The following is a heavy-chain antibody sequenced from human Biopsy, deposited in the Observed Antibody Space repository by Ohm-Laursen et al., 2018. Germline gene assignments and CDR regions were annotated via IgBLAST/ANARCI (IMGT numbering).Heavy chain of an antibody. CDR1: GASSSGYV. J-gene: IGHJ6*02. CDR2: INQSGST. V-gene: IGHV4-34*01. CDR3: ARGSGYFKLDV. Sequence: SETLSLTCAVTGASSSGYVWNWIRQPPGKGLEWIGEINQSGSTKYNPSLKRRATLSADSSNSQFSLRLTSVTAADTAIYYCARGSGYFKLDVWGQGTTVTVAS. D-gene: IGHD5-12*01.